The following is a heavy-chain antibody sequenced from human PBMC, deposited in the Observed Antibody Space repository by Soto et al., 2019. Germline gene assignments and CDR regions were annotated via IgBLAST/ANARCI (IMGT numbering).Heavy chain of an antibody. CDR1: GFTFSSYA. CDR2: ISYDGSNK. Sequence: QVQLVESGGGVVQPGRSLRLSCAASGFTFSSYAMHWVRQAPGKGLEWVAVISYDGSNKYYADSLKGRFTISRDNSTNTLYLQMNSLRAEDTAVYYCARDRTLERGAFDYWGQGTLVTVSS. J-gene: IGHJ4*02. V-gene: IGHV3-30-3*01. CDR3: ARDRTLERGAFDY.